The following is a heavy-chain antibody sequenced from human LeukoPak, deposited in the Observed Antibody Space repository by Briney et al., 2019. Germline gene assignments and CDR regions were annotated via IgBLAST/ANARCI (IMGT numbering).Heavy chain of an antibody. V-gene: IGHV3-30*02. CDR3: AKPASMGATSSAFEF. J-gene: IGHJ3*01. CDR1: GFNFSSYG. D-gene: IGHD3-16*01. CDR2: IRFDGTNK. Sequence: AGSLRLSCAASGFNFSSYGMHWVRQAPGKGLEWVTFIRFDGTNKYYADSVKGRFTISRDNSKNILYLQMNSLRGDDTAVYYCAKPASMGATSSAFEFWGQGTMVSVSS.